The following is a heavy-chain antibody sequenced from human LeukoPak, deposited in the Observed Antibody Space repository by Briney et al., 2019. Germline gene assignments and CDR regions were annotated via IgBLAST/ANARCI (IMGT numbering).Heavy chain of an antibody. J-gene: IGHJ4*02. CDR1: GYTFTGYY. CDR3: ARDLSLGYCSGGSCYSGLYYFDY. CDR2: INPNSGGT. D-gene: IGHD2-15*01. Sequence: ASVKVSCKASGYTFTGYYVHWVRQAPGQGLEWMGWINPNSGGTNYAQKFQGRVTMTRDTSISTAYMELSRLRSDDTAVYYCARDLSLGYCSGGSCYSGLYYFDYWGQGTLVTVSS. V-gene: IGHV1-2*02.